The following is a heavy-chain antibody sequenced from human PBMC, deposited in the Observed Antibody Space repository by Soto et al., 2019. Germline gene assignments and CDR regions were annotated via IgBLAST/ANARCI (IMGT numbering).Heavy chain of an antibody. Sequence: EVQLLESGGGLVQPGGSLRLSCAASGFTFSSYAMSWVRQAPGKGLEWVSAISGSGGSTYYADSVKGRFTISRDNSKNTLYLQMNSLRAEDTAVYYCAKDRLDRSSWNLWYFDLWGRGTLVTVSS. CDR1: GFTFSSYA. J-gene: IGHJ2*01. V-gene: IGHV3-23*01. CDR2: ISGSGGST. CDR3: AKDRLDRSSWNLWYFDL. D-gene: IGHD6-13*01.